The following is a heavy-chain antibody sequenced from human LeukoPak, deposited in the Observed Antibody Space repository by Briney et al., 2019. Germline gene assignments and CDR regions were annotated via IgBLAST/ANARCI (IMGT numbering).Heavy chain of an antibody. CDR2: ISGSGGST. Sequence: HAGGSLRLSCAASGFTFSSYAMSWVRQAPGKGLEWVSAISGSGGSTYYADSVKGRFTISRDNSKNTLYLQMNSLRAEDTAVYYCAKPPWVGAPPLRDYWGQGTLVTVSS. CDR1: GFTFSSYA. D-gene: IGHD1-26*01. CDR3: AKPPWVGAPPLRDY. J-gene: IGHJ4*02. V-gene: IGHV3-23*01.